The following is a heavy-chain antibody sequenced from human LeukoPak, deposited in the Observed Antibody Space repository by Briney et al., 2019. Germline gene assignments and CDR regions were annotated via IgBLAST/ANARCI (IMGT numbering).Heavy chain of an antibody. CDR2: INPNSGGT. CDR3: ERDVAVAGLLY. CDR1: GYTFTGYY. V-gene: IGHV1-2*06. J-gene: IGHJ4*02. D-gene: IGHD6-19*01. Sequence: GASVKVSCKASGYTFTGYYMHLVRQAPGQGLDLMGRINPNSGGTNYAQKFQGRVTMTRDTSISTAYMELSRLKSDDTAVYYCERDVAVAGLLYWGQGTLVTVSS.